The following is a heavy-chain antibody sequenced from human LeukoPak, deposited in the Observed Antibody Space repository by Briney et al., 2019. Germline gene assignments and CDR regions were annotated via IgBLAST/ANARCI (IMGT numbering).Heavy chain of an antibody. Sequence: GGSLRLSCAASGFTVSSNYMSWDRQAPGKGLEWVSVIYSGGSTYYADSVKGRFTISRHNSKNTLYLQMNSLRAEDTAVYYCARVGGSSWANWFDPWGQGTLVTVSS. D-gene: IGHD6-13*01. V-gene: IGHV3-53*04. J-gene: IGHJ5*02. CDR2: IYSGGST. CDR3: ARVGGSSWANWFDP. CDR1: GFTVSSNY.